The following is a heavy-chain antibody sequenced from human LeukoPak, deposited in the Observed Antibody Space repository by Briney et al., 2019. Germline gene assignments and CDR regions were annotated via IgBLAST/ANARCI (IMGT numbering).Heavy chain of an antibody. J-gene: IGHJ4*02. CDR2: ISSSGSTI. V-gene: IGHV3-11*04. CDR3: ARDGPITLYYDILTPFDY. CDR1: GFTFSDYY. Sequence: PGGSLRLSCAASGFTFSDYYMSWIRQAPAKGLERVSYISSSGSTIYYADSVKGRFTISRDNAKNSLYLQMNSLRAEDTAVYYCARDGPITLYYDILTPFDYWGQGTLVTVSS. D-gene: IGHD3-9*01.